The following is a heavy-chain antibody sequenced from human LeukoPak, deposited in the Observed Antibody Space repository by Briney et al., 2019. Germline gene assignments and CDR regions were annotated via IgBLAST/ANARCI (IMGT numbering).Heavy chain of an antibody. J-gene: IGHJ4*02. V-gene: IGHV1-2*02. D-gene: IGHD2-2*01. Sequence: PQASAKVSCKASGYTFTGYYMHWVRQAPGQGLEWMGWINPNSGGTNYAQKFQGRVTMTRDMSISTAYMELSRLRSDDTAVYYCARVQGYCSSTSCYPDTNFDYRGQGTLVTVSS. CDR2: INPNSGGT. CDR3: ARVQGYCSSTSCYPDTNFDY. CDR1: GYTFTGYY.